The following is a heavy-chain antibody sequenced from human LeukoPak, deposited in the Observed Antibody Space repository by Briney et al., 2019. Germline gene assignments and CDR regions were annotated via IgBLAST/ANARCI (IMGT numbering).Heavy chain of an antibody. D-gene: IGHD6-13*01. CDR2: INHSGST. CDR3: ARSYSSSWYRWFDP. V-gene: IGHV4-34*01. J-gene: IGHJ5*02. Sequence: PSETLSLTRAVYGGSFSGYYWSWIRQPPGKGLEWMGEINHSGSTNYNPSLKSRVTISVDTSKNQFSLKLSSVTAADTAVYYCARSYSSSWYRWFDPWGQGTLVTVSS. CDR1: GGSFSGYY.